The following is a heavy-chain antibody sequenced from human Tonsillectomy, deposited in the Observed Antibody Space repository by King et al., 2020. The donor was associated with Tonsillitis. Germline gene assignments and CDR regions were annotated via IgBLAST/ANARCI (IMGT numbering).Heavy chain of an antibody. V-gene: IGHV3-30*01. CDR3: ARDPFLYYDFWSGSRYFDY. J-gene: IGHJ4*02. D-gene: IGHD3-3*01. Sequence: VQLVESGGGVVQPGKSLRLSCAASGFTFSSYALHWVRQAPGKGLEWVAFISYVGSIKYYADSVKGRFSISRDNSKNTLYLQMNSLRAEETAVYYCARDPFLYYDFWSGSRYFDYWGQGTLVTVSS. CDR1: GFTFSSYA. CDR2: ISYVGSIK.